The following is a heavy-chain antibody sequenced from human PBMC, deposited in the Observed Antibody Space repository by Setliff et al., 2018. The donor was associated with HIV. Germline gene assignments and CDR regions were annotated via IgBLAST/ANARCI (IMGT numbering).Heavy chain of an antibody. CDR3: ARGRSCSSSSCYLVYYYYYGMDV. CDR1: GGSFSGYY. V-gene: IGHV4-34*01. D-gene: IGHD2-2*01. Sequence: PSETLSLTCAVYGGSFSGYYWSWIRQPPGKGLEWIGEINHSGSTNYNPSLKSRATISVDTSKNQFSLKLSSVTAADTAVYYCARGRSCSSSSCYLVYYYYYGMDVWGHGSTVTVSS. J-gene: IGHJ6*02. CDR2: INHSGST.